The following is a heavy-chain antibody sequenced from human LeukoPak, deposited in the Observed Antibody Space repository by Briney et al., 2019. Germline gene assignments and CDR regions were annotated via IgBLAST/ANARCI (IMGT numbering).Heavy chain of an antibody. CDR1: GYTFNSYG. V-gene: IGHV1-18*01. D-gene: IGHD7-27*01. CDR3: ARFSPRAMGNYLDF. CDR2: ISAYNGNT. Sequence: ASVKVSCKASGYTFNSYGISWVRQAPGQGLEWMGRISAYNGNTNYAQKLQGRVTMTTDTSTKTVYMELRSLRSDDTAVYYCARFSPRAMGNYLDFWGQGTLVTVSS. J-gene: IGHJ4*02.